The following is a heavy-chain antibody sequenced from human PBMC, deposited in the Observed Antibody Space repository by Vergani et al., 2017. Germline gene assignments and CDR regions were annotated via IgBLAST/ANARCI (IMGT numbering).Heavy chain of an antibody. J-gene: IGHJ4*02. CDR1: GGSISSYY. CDR3: ARLPYYDSSGYLY. Sequence: QVQLQESGPGLVKPSQTLSLTCTVSGGSISSYYWSWIRQPPGKGLEWIGYIYYSGSTYYNPSLKSRVTISVDTSKNQFSLKLSSVTAADTAVYYCARLPYYDSSGYLYWGQGTLVTVSS. V-gene: IGHV4-59*04. D-gene: IGHD3-22*01. CDR2: IYYSGST.